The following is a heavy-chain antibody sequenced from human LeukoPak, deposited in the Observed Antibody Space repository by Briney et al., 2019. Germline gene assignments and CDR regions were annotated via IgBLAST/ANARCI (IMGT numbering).Heavy chain of an antibody. Sequence: GGSLRLSCAASGFTFSSYAMHWVRQAPGKGLEWVAVISYDGSNKYYADSVKGRFTISRDNSKNTLYLQMNGLRAEDTAVYYWAGDRGGVVAATRDYYYGVDVWGQGTTVTVSS. CDR2: ISYDGSNK. CDR3: AGDRGGVVAATRDYYYGVDV. D-gene: IGHD2-15*01. J-gene: IGHJ6*02. V-gene: IGHV3-30-3*01. CDR1: GFTFSSYA.